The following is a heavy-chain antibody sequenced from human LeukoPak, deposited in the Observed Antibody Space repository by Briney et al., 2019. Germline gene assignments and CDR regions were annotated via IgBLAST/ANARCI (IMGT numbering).Heavy chain of an antibody. Sequence: GGSLRLSCAASGFTFSSYWMHWVRQAPGKGLVWVSHINSDGSSTTYADSVKGRFTISRDNARNTLYLQMNSLRAEDTAVYYCARDDVMSGTGLGDYWGQGTLVTVSS. V-gene: IGHV3-74*03. D-gene: IGHD3-16*01. J-gene: IGHJ4*02. CDR1: GFTFSSYW. CDR2: INSDGSST. CDR3: ARDDVMSGTGLGDY.